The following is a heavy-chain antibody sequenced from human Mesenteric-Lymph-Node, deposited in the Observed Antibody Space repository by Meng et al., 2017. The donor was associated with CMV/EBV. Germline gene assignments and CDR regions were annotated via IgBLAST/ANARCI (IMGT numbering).Heavy chain of an antibody. CDR3: ARQAIGAAARGLDY. D-gene: IGHD6-25*01. V-gene: IGHV5-51*01. CDR1: GYSFTSHW. CDR2: IHPGDSDT. Sequence: GGSLRLSCKGSGYSFTSHWISWVRQMPGKGLEVMGIIHPGDSDTTYSPSFEGQVTISADKSINTAYLQWSSLKASDSAIYYCARQAIGAAARGLDYWGQGTLVTVSS. J-gene: IGHJ4*02.